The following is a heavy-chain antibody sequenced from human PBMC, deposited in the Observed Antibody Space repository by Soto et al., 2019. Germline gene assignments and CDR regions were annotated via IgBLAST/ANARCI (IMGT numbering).Heavy chain of an antibody. CDR3: ARDRVGSSWYPTSGWFDP. J-gene: IGHJ5*02. CDR2: IIPIFDTA. V-gene: IGHV1-69*18. Sequence: QVQLVQSGAEVKKPGSSVKVSCKASGGTFSSYAISWVRQAPGQGLEWMGRIIPIFDTANYAQKFQGRVTITADESTSTAYMELSSLRSEDTALYYCARDRVGSSWYPTSGWFDPWGQGTLVTVSS. CDR1: GGTFSSYA. D-gene: IGHD6-13*01.